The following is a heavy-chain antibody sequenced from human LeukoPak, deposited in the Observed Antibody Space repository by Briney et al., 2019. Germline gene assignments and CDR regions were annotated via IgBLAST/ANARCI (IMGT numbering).Heavy chain of an antibody. J-gene: IGHJ3*02. D-gene: IGHD5-24*01. CDR3: ARDEDGYNSAFDI. Sequence: ASETLSLTCTVSGGSISSNYWSWIRQPPGKGLEWSGYIYYSGSTNYNPSLKSRATISVDTSKNQFSLKLSSVTAAVTAVYYCARDEDGYNSAFDIWGQGTMVTVSS. CDR1: GGSISSNY. V-gene: IGHV4-59*01. CDR2: IYYSGST.